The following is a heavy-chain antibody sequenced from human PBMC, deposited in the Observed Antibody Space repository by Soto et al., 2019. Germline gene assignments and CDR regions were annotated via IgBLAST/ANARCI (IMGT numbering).Heavy chain of an antibody. D-gene: IGHD6-6*01. CDR3: AKAEYGSSSADAFDI. V-gene: IGHV3-23*01. CDR2: ISGSGGST. Sequence: GSLRLSCASSGFTFSCYAMSWVRQAPGKGLEGVSAISGSGGSTYYADSAKGRFTIPRDNPKNTLYLQMNSLRAEDTAVYYCAKAEYGSSSADAFDIWGQGTMVTVSS. CDR1: GFTFSCYA. J-gene: IGHJ3*02.